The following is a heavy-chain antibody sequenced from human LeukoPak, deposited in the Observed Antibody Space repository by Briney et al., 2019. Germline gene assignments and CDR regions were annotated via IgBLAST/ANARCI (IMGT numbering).Heavy chain of an antibody. Sequence: GGSLRLSCTTSGITFSNSWMSWVRQAPGKGLDWVATIRPDGSEGYYADSVKGRFTISRDNAKNTLYLQMNSLRAEDTAVYYCARGTVKYEFDPWGQGTLVTVSS. CDR2: IRPDGSEG. V-gene: IGHV3-7*01. D-gene: IGHD1-1*01. CDR3: ARGTVKYEFDP. J-gene: IGHJ5*02. CDR1: GITFSNSW.